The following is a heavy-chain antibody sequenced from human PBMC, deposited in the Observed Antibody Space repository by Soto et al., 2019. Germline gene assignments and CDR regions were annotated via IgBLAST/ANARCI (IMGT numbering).Heavy chain of an antibody. CDR2: IIPIFGTT. D-gene: IGHD5-18*01. CDR1: GGSFTYT. CDR3: ARLHSHGTYGLDV. Sequence: QMHLVQSGAEVKKPGSSLKVSCKASGGSFTYTLSWVRQAPGQGLEWMGGIIPIFGTTNYAQKFQDRVTITADESTKTAYMELKTLRSQDTAVYYCARLHSHGTYGLDVWGQGTKVTVSS. V-gene: IGHV1-69*01. J-gene: IGHJ6*02.